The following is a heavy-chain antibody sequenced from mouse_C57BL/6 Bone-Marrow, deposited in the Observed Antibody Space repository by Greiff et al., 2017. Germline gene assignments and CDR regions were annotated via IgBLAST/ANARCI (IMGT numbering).Heavy chain of an antibody. J-gene: IGHJ1*03. CDR2: INPNHGGT. CDR1: GYTFTDYY. V-gene: IGHV1-26*01. Sequence: EVQLQESGPELVKPGASVKISCKASGYTFTDYYMNWVKQSHGKSLEWIGDINPNHGGTSYNQKFKGKATLTVDKSSSTAYMELRSLTSEDSAVXDCARDYASSGYFDVWGTGTTVTVSS. D-gene: IGHD1-1*01. CDR3: ARDYASSGYFDV.